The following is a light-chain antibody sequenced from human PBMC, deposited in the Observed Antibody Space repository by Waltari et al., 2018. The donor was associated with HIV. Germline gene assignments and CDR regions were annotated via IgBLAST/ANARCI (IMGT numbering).Light chain of an antibody. Sequence: EIVMTQSPATLSVSPGERATLSCRASPSVSSNLAWYQQIPGQAPRLLIYDASTRATGSPARFSGSGSGTEFTLTISSLQSEDFAIYYCQHYNDWPITFGQGTRLEIK. CDR1: PSVSSN. CDR2: DAS. J-gene: IGKJ5*01. CDR3: QHYNDWPIT. V-gene: IGKV3-15*01.